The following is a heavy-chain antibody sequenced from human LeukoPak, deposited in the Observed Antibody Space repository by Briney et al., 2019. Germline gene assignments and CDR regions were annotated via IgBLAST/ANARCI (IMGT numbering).Heavy chain of an antibody. V-gene: IGHV3-21*01. D-gene: IGHD4-17*01. CDR1: GFTFSSYS. CDR2: ISSSSSYI. Sequence: GGSLRLSCAASGFTFSSYSMNWVRQAPGKGLEWVSSISSSSSYIYYADSVKGRFTISRDNAKNPLYLQMNSLRAEDTAVYYCASENGDPVDYWGQGTLVTVSS. CDR3: ASENGDPVDY. J-gene: IGHJ4*02.